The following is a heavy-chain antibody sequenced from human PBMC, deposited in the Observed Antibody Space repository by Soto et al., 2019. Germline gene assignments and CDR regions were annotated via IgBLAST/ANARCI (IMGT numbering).Heavy chain of an antibody. CDR1: GGTFSSYA. Sequence: SVKVSCKASGGTFSSYAISWLRQAPGQGLEWMGGIIPIFGTANYAQKFQGRVTITADKSTSTAYMELSSLRSEDTAVYYCASSASSYNWFDPWGQGTLVTVSS. CDR3: ASSASSYNWFDP. V-gene: IGHV1-69*06. J-gene: IGHJ5*02. D-gene: IGHD2-2*01. CDR2: IIPIFGTA.